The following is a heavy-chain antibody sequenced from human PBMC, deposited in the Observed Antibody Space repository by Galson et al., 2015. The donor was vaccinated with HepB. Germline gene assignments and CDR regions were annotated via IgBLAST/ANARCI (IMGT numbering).Heavy chain of an antibody. D-gene: IGHD2-21*01. Sequence: SLRLSCAASGFTFSDYYMSWIRQAPGKGLEWVSYISSSSSYTNYADSVKGRFTISRDNAKNSLYLQMNSLRAEDTAVYYCARATTRGGDYYYGMDVWGQGTTVTVSS. J-gene: IGHJ6*02. V-gene: IGHV3-11*05. CDR3: ARATTRGGDYYYGMDV. CDR1: GFTFSDYY. CDR2: ISSSSSYT.